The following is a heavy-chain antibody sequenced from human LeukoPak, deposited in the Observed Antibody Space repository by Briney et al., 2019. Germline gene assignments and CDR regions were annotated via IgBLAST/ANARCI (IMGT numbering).Heavy chain of an antibody. D-gene: IGHD6-19*01. V-gene: IGHV4-59*01. Sequence: SETLSLTCTVSDDSISNDYWSWIRQPPGKGLEWIGYIFYSGSTNYNPSLKGRLTISLDTSKKQLSLKLSSVTAADTAVYYCARAKKGVAGFLDYWGRGTLVTVSS. CDR1: DDSISNDY. CDR3: ARAKKGVAGFLDY. CDR2: IFYSGST. J-gene: IGHJ4*02.